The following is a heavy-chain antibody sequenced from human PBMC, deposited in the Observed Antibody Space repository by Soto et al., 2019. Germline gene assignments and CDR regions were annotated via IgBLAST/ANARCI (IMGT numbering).Heavy chain of an antibody. CDR1: GYTFRNYA. CDR3: GREGVAPYYYYGMDV. J-gene: IGHJ6*02. Sequence: GASVKVSCKASGYTFRNYAIHWVRKAPGQGLEWMGIINPSGGSTSYAQKFQGRVTMTRDTSTSTAYMELRSLRSDDTAVYYCGREGVAPYYYYGMDVWGQGTPVTVSS. D-gene: IGHD5-12*01. CDR2: INPSGGST. V-gene: IGHV1-46*01.